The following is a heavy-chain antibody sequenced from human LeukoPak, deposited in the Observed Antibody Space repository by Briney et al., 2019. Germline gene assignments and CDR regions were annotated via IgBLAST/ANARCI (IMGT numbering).Heavy chain of an antibody. CDR3: AKVSQQHLINIHFDY. V-gene: IGHV3-23*01. CDR1: EFTFSTYA. J-gene: IGHJ4*02. CDR2: ISGSGAST. Sequence: GXXRLSCAASEFTFSTYAMSWVRQAPGKGLEGVSAISGSGASTYYADSVKGRFTISRDNSKSTLYMQMNSLRADDTALYYCAKVSQQHLINIHFDYWGQGTLVTVSS. D-gene: IGHD6-13*01.